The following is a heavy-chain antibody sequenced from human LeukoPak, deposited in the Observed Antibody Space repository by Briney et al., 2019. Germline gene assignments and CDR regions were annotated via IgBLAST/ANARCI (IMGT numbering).Heavy chain of an antibody. CDR2: ISGSGGST. D-gene: IGHD5-12*01. Sequence: GGSLRLSCAASGFTFSSYGMSWVRQAPGKGREWVSAISGSGGSTYYADSVKGRFTISRDNSKNTLYLHMNTLRAEDTAVYYCAKDREWLRSNGYYGMDVWGQGTTVTASS. J-gene: IGHJ6*02. CDR3: AKDREWLRSNGYYGMDV. CDR1: GFTFSSYG. V-gene: IGHV3-23*01.